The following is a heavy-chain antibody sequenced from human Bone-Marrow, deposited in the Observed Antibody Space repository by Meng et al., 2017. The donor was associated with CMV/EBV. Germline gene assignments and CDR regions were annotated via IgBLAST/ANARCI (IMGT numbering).Heavy chain of an antibody. Sequence: GGSLRLSCAASGFTFSSYWMHWVRQAPGKGLVWVSRINSDGSSTSYADSVKGRFTISRDNAKNTLYLQMNSLRAEDTAVYYCARDDPDCSSTSCYMGDGYYYYGMDVWGQGTTVTVSS. J-gene: IGHJ6*02. CDR3: ARDDPDCSSTSCYMGDGYYYYGMDV. CDR2: INSDGSST. V-gene: IGHV3-74*01. CDR1: GFTFSSYW. D-gene: IGHD2-2*02.